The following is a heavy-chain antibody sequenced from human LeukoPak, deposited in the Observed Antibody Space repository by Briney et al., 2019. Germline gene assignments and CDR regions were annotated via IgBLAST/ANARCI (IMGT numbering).Heavy chain of an antibody. V-gene: IGHV3-48*01. D-gene: IGHD3-22*01. CDR3: ARDQPDYYDSSGPFDY. J-gene: IGHJ4*02. Sequence: GGSLRLSCAASGFTFSSYSMNWVRQAPGKGLEWVSYISSSSSTIYYADSVKGRFSISRDNAKNSLYLQMNSLRAEDTAVYYCARDQPDYYDSSGPFDYWGQGTLVTVSS. CDR1: GFTFSSYS. CDR2: ISSSSSTI.